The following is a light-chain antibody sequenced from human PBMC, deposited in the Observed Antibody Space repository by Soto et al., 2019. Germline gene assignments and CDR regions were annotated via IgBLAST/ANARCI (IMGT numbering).Light chain of an antibody. CDR3: QLWDASSDHPVV. CDR1: NIGSKS. J-gene: IGLJ2*01. Sequence: SYELTQPPSVSVAPGQTARITCGGHNIGSKSVHWYQQKPGQAPVLVVYDDSDRPSGIPERFSGSNSGNTATLTISRVEAGDEADYYCQLWDASSDHPVVFGGGTKVTVL. CDR2: DDS. V-gene: IGLV3-21*02.